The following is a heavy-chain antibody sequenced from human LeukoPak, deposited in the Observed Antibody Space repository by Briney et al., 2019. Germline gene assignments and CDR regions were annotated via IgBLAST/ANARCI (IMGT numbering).Heavy chain of an antibody. Sequence: VASVKVSCKASGGTFSSYAISWVRQAPGQGLEWMGGIIPIFGTANYAQKFQGRVTITADESTSTAYMELSSLRSEDTAVYYCARGPFSLKYCYDSSGYYWVYWGQGTLVTVSS. CDR1: GGTFSSYA. V-gene: IGHV1-69*13. D-gene: IGHD3-22*01. CDR3: ARGPFSLKYCYDSSGYYWVY. J-gene: IGHJ4*02. CDR2: IIPIFGTA.